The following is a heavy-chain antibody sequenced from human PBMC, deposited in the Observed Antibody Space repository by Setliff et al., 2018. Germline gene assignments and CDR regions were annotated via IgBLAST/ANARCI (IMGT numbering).Heavy chain of an antibody. CDR3: ARGGDWFFHFDC. J-gene: IGHJ4*02. CDR2: IYNPGSS. D-gene: IGHD3-9*01. CDR1: GASITNSY. Sequence: SETLSLTCSVSGASITNSYWSWVRQSPEKGLEWIAYIYNPGSSNYNPSLKGRVNISVDTSRNQVSLKLKSVTAADTAVYYCARGGDWFFHFDCWGQGTLVTVSS. V-gene: IGHV4-59*01.